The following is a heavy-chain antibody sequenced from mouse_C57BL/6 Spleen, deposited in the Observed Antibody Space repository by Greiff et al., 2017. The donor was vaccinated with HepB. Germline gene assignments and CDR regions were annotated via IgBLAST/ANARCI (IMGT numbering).Heavy chain of an antibody. J-gene: IGHJ1*03. CDR3: TREGNYYGSSYRWYFDV. CDR1: GYTFTDYE. V-gene: IGHV1-15*01. CDR2: IDPETGGT. D-gene: IGHD1-1*01. Sequence: QVQLQQSGAELVRPGASVTLSCKASGYTFTDYEMHWVKQTPVHGLEWIGAIDPETGGTAYNQKFKGKAILTADKSSSTAYMELRSLTSEDSAVYYCTREGNYYGSSYRWYFDVWGTGTTVTVSS.